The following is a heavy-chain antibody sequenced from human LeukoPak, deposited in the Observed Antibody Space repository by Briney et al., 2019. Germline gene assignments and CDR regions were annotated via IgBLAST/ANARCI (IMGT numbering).Heavy chain of an antibody. Sequence: ASVKVSCKASGYTFTSYGISWVRQAPGQGLEWMGWISAYNGNTNYAQKLQGIVTMTTETSTSTAYMELRSLRSDDTAVYYCAREGDYVWGSYRLPLDYWGQGTLVTVSS. J-gene: IGHJ4*02. CDR1: GYTFTSYG. CDR2: ISAYNGNT. V-gene: IGHV1-18*01. D-gene: IGHD3-16*02. CDR3: AREGDYVWGSYRLPLDY.